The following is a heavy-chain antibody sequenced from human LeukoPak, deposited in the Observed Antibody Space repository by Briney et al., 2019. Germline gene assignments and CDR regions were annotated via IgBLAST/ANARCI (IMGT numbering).Heavy chain of an antibody. Sequence: GGSLRLSCAASGFTFSRHAMSWVRQAPGKGLEWVSTTGLNSVNTLCAESVQGRFSISRDNSKNTLDLQMDNLRVDGTAVYYCAKGDDIGKHPTRAYYFDTWGQGTLVTVSS. CDR1: GFTFSRHA. J-gene: IGHJ4*02. CDR2: TGLNSVNT. CDR3: AKGDDIGKHPTRAYYFDT. V-gene: IGHV3-23*01. D-gene: IGHD5-24*01.